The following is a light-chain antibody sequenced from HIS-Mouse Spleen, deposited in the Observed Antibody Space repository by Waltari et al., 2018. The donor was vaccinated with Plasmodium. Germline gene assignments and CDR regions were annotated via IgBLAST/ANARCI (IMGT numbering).Light chain of an antibody. CDR3: QAWDSSTDYV. CDR1: KLGNKY. V-gene: IGLV3-1*01. Sequence: SYELTQPPPVSVSPGKTASITCSGNKLGNKYACWYQQKPGQSPVLVIYQDSKRPSGIPERFSGSNSGNTATLTISGTQAMDEADYYCQAWDSSTDYVFGTGTKVTVL. CDR2: QDS. J-gene: IGLJ1*01.